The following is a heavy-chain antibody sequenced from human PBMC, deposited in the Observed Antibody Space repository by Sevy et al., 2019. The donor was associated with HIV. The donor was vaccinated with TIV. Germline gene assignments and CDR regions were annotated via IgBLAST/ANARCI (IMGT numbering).Heavy chain of an antibody. CDR3: ARDKLQTTGSLGDYYYGLDV. V-gene: IGHV3-33*01. D-gene: IGHD3-16*01. CDR2: IWYDGSNK. J-gene: IGHJ6*02. Sequence: GGSLRLSCAGSGFTFGMHWVRQAPGKGLEWVAIIWYDGSNKYYTESVKGRFTISRDNSKNMLYLQMNGLRAEDTAVHYCARDKLQTTGSLGDYYYGLDVWGQGTRVTVSS. CDR1: GFTFG.